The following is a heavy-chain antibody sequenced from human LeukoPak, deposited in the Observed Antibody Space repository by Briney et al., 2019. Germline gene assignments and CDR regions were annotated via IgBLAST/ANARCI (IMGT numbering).Heavy chain of an antibody. V-gene: IGHV3-21*01. CDR1: GFTFSSYS. J-gene: IGHJ4*02. CDR2: ISSSSSYI. D-gene: IGHD3-22*01. CDR3: ARMLSGYHDY. Sequence: GGSLRLSCAASGFTFSSYSMNWVRQAPGKGLEWASSISSSSSYIYYADSVKGRFTISRDNAKNSLYLQMNSLRAEDTAVYYCARMLSGYHDYWGQGTLVTVSS.